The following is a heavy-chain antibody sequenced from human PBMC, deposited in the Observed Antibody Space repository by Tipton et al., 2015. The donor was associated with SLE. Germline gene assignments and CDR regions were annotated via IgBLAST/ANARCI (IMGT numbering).Heavy chain of an antibody. V-gene: IGHV4-34*01. CDR3: AGGQDMITFGGIHRY. J-gene: IGHJ4*02. CDR1: GFTFSSYE. Sequence: LRLSCAASGFTFSSYEMNWVRQAPGKGLECLGEVNESGTTNYNPSLKSRVTISVDTSTNQFSLKLHSVTAADTAVYYCAGGQDMITFGGIHRYWGQGTLVTVSS. CDR2: VNESGTT. D-gene: IGHD3-16*01.